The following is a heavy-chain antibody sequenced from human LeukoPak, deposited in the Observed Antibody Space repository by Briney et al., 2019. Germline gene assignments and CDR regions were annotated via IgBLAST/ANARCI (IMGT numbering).Heavy chain of an antibody. CDR1: GFTFSSYA. D-gene: IGHD6-19*01. Sequence: PGGSLRLSCAASGFTFSSYAMHWVHQAPGKGLEYVSAISSNGGSTYYANSVKGRFTISRDNSKNTLYLQMGSLRAEDMAVYYCARSAEEYSSGWYYFDYWGQGTLVTVSS. CDR2: ISSNGGST. V-gene: IGHV3-64*01. CDR3: ARSAEEYSSGWYYFDY. J-gene: IGHJ4*02.